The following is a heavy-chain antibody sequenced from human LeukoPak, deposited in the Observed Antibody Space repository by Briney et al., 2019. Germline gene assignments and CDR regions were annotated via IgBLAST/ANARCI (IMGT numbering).Heavy chain of an antibody. CDR2: ISYDGSNK. CDR3: ATSGTSYYDILTEYHFDY. CDR1: GFTFSIYG. D-gene: IGHD3-9*01. V-gene: IGHV3-30*03. J-gene: IGHJ4*02. Sequence: GGSLRLSCAASGFTFSIYGMHWVRQAPGKGLEWVAVISYDGSNKYYADSVKGRFTISRDNSKNTLYLQMNSLRAEDTAVYYCATSGTSYYDILTEYHFDYWGQGTLVTVSS.